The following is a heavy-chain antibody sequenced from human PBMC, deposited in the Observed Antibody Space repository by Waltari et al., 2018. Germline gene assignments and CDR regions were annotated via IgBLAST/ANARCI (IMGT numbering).Heavy chain of an antibody. J-gene: IGHJ4*02. CDR2: VFYSGRP. CDR1: GRSSRSSGSY. V-gene: IGHV4-39*01. CDR3: ARLRLGTVADPNFDL. Sequence: PRLQESGPGLASPSEPPSLIRTVPGRSSRSSGSYWVWFPLAPGKGLGWIASVFYSGRPFSTPSLQRLVTVNVDTSKNRFSLGLSSVTAADTAVYFCARLRLGTVADPNFDLWGPGTAVIVSP. D-gene: IGHD6-19*01.